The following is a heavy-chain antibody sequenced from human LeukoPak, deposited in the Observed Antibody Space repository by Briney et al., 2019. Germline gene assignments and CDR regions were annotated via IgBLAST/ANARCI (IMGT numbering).Heavy chain of an antibody. CDR1: GFTFDDYA. Sequence: GGSLRLSCAASGFTFDDYAMHWVRQAPGKGLEWVSGISWNSGSIGYADSVKGRFTISRDNAKNSLYLQMNSLRAEDTAVYYCARSDYGDPIDYWGQGTLVTVSS. CDR2: ISWNSGSI. J-gene: IGHJ4*02. D-gene: IGHD4-17*01. V-gene: IGHV3-9*01. CDR3: ARSDYGDPIDY.